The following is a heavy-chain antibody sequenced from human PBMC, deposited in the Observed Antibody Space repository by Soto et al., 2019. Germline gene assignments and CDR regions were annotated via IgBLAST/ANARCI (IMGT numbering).Heavy chain of an antibody. CDR3: VKPPVITASYYYYDMDV. D-gene: IGHD4-4*01. Sequence: PWGSLRLSCAASGFTFITYPMSFFRQAPVKWLEWVSGISGSGISTYYTDSVKGRFTISRDNSKNTVFLQMNSLRDEDTAVYYCVKPPVITASYYYYDMDVWGQGTTVTVSS. CDR1: GFTFITYP. CDR2: ISGSGIST. J-gene: IGHJ6*02. V-gene: IGHV3-23*01.